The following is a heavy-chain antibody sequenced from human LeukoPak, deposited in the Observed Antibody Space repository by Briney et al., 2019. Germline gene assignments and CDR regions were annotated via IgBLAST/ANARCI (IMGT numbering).Heavy chain of an antibody. J-gene: IGHJ3*02. V-gene: IGHV1-46*01. CDR2: INPSGGST. CDR3: AREGTTNRHYAFDI. CDR1: GYTFTSYH. D-gene: IGHD2/OR15-2a*01. Sequence: GASVKVSCKASGYTFTSYHMHWVRQAPGQGLEWMGIINPSGGSTTYAQKFQGRVTMTRDTSTSTVYIELSSLRSEDTAVYYCAREGTTNRHYAFDIWGQGTMVTVSS.